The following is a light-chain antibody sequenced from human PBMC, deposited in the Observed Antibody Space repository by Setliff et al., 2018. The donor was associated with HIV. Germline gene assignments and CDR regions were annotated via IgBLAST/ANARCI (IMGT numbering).Light chain of an antibody. Sequence: LTQPASVSGSPGQSITISCTGTTSDIGGYNYVSWYQHHPGKAPKLMIYEVSNRPSGVSNRFSGSKSGNTASLTISGLQAEDEAEYFCSSYTSSSTYVFGAGTKVTVL. CDR1: TSDIGGYNY. CDR2: EVS. J-gene: IGLJ1*01. V-gene: IGLV2-14*01. CDR3: SSYTSSSTYV.